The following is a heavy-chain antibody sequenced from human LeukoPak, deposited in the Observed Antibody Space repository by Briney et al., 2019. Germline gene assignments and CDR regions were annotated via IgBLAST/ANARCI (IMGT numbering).Heavy chain of an antibody. CDR3: AKASPYYYDSSGYYPRLDFDY. CDR2: ISGSGGST. CDR1: GFTFSSYA. D-gene: IGHD3-22*01. V-gene: IGHV3-23*01. Sequence: PGGSLRLSCAASGFTFSSYAMSWVRQAPGKGLEWVSAISGSGGSTYYADSVKGRFTISRDNSKNTLYLQMNSLRAEDTAVYYCAKASPYYYDSSGYYPRLDFDYWGQGTLVTVSS. J-gene: IGHJ4*02.